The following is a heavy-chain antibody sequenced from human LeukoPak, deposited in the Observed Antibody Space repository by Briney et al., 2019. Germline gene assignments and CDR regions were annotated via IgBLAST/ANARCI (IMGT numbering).Heavy chain of an antibody. CDR2: ISYDGSNK. J-gene: IGHJ4*02. Sequence: PGGSLRLSCAASGFTFSSYGMHWVRQAPGKGLEWVAVISYDGSNKYYADSVKGRFTISRDNSKNTLYLQMNSLRAEDTAVYYCAKARGRRLLGYFDYWGQGTLVTVSS. CDR3: AKARGRRLLGYFDY. V-gene: IGHV3-30*18. CDR1: GFTFSSYG. D-gene: IGHD3-16*01.